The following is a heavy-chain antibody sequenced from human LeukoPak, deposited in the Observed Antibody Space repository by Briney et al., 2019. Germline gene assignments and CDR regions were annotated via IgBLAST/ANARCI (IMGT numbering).Heavy chain of an antibody. CDR2: INHSGST. CDR1: GGSFSGYY. CDR3: ARAPTWNYGMDV. Sequence: KPSETLSLTCAVYGGSFSGYYWSWIRQPPGKGLEWIGEINHSGSTNYNPSLKSRVTISVDTSKNQFSLKLSSVTAADAAVYHCARAPTWNYGMDVWGQGTTVTVSS. J-gene: IGHJ6*02. D-gene: IGHD2/OR15-2a*01. V-gene: IGHV4-34*01.